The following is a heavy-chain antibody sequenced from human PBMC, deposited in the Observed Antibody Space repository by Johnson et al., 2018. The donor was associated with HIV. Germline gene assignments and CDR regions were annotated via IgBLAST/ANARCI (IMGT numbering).Heavy chain of an antibody. V-gene: IGHV3-15*01. CDR1: GFIFSNAW. CDR3: TTAPQAARRFKDAFDI. J-gene: IGHJ3*02. D-gene: IGHD6-6*01. CDR2: IKSKTDGGTA. Sequence: VQPVESGGGLVKREGSLRLSCAPSGFIFSNAWMSWVRQAPGKGLEWVGRIKSKTDGGTADYAAPVKGRFTISRDDSKNTLYLQMNSLKTEDTAVYYCTTAPQAARRFKDAFDIWGQGTMVTVSS.